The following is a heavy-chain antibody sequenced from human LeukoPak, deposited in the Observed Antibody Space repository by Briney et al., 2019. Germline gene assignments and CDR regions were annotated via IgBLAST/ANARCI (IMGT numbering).Heavy chain of an antibody. CDR3: ARQGRGYGGTFDY. D-gene: IGHD3-16*01. CDR2: IYYSGST. V-gene: IGHV4-59*01. J-gene: IGHJ4*02. CDR1: GGSISSYY. Sequence: SETLSLTCTVSGGSISSYYWSWIRQPPGKGLEWIGYIYYSGSTNYNPSLKNRVTISVDTSKNQFSLKLSSVTAADTAVYYCARQGRGYGGTFDYWGQGTLVTVSS.